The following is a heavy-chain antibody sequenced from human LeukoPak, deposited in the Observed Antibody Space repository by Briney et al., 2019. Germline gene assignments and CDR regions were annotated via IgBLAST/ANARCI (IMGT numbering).Heavy chain of an antibody. V-gene: IGHV3-23*01. CDR2: ISGSGGST. CDR1: ELTFSTYA. Sequence: GGSLRLSCAASELTFSTYAMSWVRQAPGKGLEWVSDISGSGGSTYYADSVKGRFTVSRDNSKNTLYLQMNSLRAEDTAVYYCAKGSLDSSWSYQTWGQGTLVTVSS. CDR3: AKGSLDSSWSYQT. D-gene: IGHD6-13*01. J-gene: IGHJ5*02.